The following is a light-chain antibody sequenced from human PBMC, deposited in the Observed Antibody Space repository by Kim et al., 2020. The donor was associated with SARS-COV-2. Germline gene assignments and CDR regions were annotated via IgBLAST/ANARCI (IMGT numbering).Light chain of an antibody. V-gene: IGKV3-20*01. Sequence: APEERAPLSCRTSQRVSSSYLAWYQQKPGQAPRHLIYGASSRATGIPDRFSGSGSGTDFTLTISRLEPEDFAVYYCQQYGSSPRTFGQGTKVDIK. J-gene: IGKJ1*01. CDR1: QRVSSSY. CDR2: GAS. CDR3: QQYGSSPRT.